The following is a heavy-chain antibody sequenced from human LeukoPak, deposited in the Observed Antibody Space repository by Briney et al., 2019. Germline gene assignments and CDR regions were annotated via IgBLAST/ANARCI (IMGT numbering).Heavy chain of an antibody. J-gene: IGHJ5*01. D-gene: IGHD1-26*01. V-gene: IGHV4-59*01. Sequence: KPSETLSLTCIVSGASISTYYWSWIRQLPGEGLEWIGFIYYSGRTEYNPSLKSRVTISGDTSKNQFSLKLSSVTAADTAVYFCAGGSPNSGWFDYWGQGTLVTVSS. CDR1: GASISTYY. CDR2: IYYSGRT. CDR3: AGGSPNSGWFDY.